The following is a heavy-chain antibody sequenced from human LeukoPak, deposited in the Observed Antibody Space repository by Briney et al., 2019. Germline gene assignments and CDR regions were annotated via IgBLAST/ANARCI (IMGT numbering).Heavy chain of an antibody. V-gene: IGHV3-48*04. J-gene: IGHJ6*04. CDR3: ARTDTKSYGSAYLVV. CDR1: GLIFSRST. Sequence: GGSLRLSCEASGLIFSRSTISWVRQVPGKGLEWVSYITGNSGTIYYADSVRGRFSVSRNNAKNSVFLQMNGLRVEDTAVYYCARTDTKSYGSAYLVVWGKGTTVTVSS. D-gene: IGHD3-10*01. CDR2: ITGNSGTI.